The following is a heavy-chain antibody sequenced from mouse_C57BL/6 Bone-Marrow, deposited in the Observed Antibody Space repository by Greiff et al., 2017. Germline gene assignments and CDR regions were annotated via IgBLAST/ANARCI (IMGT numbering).Heavy chain of an antibody. V-gene: IGHV5-4*01. J-gene: IGHJ1*03. CDR2: ISDGGSYT. D-gene: IGHD4-1*01. CDR3: ARAGARYWYFDV. Sequence: EVHLVESGGGLVKPGGSLKLSCAASGFTFSSYAMSWVRQTPEKRLEWVATISDGGSYTYYPDNVKGRFTISRDNAKNNLYLQMSHLKSEDTAMYYCARAGARYWYFDVWGTGTTVTVSS. CDR1: GFTFSSYA.